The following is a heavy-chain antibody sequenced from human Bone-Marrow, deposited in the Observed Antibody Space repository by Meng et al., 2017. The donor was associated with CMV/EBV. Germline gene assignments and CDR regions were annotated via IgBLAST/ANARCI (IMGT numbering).Heavy chain of an antibody. CDR3: ARSLLEGYYFDY. V-gene: IGHV3-23*01. J-gene: IGHJ4*02. Sequence: GGSLRLSCAASEFTFNSYAMSWVRQAPGKGREWVSGMSGSGGSTDYADSVKCRFTISRDNAKKSLYLQMNSLRAEDTAVYYCARSLLEGYYFDYGGQGTRVTVLS. CDR1: EFTFNSYA. CDR2: MSGSGGST. D-gene: IGHD3-3*01.